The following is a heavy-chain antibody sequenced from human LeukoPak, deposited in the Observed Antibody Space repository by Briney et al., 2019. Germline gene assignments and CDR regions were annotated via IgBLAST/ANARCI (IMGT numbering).Heavy chain of an antibody. Sequence: GESLKISCKGSGYSFTSYWIGWVRQMPGKGLEWMGIVHPGDSDTRYSPSFQGQVTMSADKSISTAYLQWSSLKASDTAMYYCARLLGVPAEHYYYMDVWGKGTTVTVSS. J-gene: IGHJ6*03. D-gene: IGHD2-2*01. CDR3: ARLLGVPAEHYYYMDV. CDR1: GYSFTSYW. CDR2: VHPGDSDT. V-gene: IGHV5-51*01.